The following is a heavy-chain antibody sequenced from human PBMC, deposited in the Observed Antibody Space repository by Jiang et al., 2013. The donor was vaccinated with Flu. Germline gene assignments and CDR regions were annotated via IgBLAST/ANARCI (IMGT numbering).Heavy chain of an antibody. Sequence: GPGLVKPSETLSLICTVSGDSVSNSYWTWIRQSPEKGLEWIGNINYSGSTNYNPSLKSRVTISVDTSKNQFSLNLNSVTAADTAVYYCARRDGTEWGQGIVVTVSS. D-gene: IGHD2-8*02. V-gene: IGHV4-59*02. J-gene: IGHJ4*02. CDR2: INYSGST. CDR3: ARRDGTE. CDR1: GDSVSNSY.